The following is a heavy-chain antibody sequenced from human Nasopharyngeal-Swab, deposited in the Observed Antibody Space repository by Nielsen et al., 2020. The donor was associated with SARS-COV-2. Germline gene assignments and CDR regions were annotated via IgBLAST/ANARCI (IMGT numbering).Heavy chain of an antibody. V-gene: IGHV3-30*03. J-gene: IGHJ6*02. CDR3: AGELATYYGMDV. CDR2: ISYDGSNK. D-gene: IGHD3-3*02. CDR1: GFTFSSYG. Sequence: SCAASGFTFSSYGMHWVRQAPGKGLEWVAVISYDGSNKYYADSVKGRFTISRDNSKNTLYLQMNSLRAEDTAVYYCAGELATYYGMDVWGQGTTVTVSS.